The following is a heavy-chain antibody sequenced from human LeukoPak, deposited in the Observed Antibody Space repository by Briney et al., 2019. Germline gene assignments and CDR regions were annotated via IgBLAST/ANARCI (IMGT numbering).Heavy chain of an antibody. CDR1: GGSISSSSYY. D-gene: IGHD2-2*01. CDR2: IYYSGST. CDR3: ARGRYCRSTSCYHFDY. Sequence: SETLSLTCTVSGGSISSSSYYWGWIRQPPGKGLEWIGSIYYSGSTYYNPSLKSRVTISVDTSKNQFSLKLSSVTAADTAVYYCARGRYCRSTSCYHFDYWGQGTLVTVSS. J-gene: IGHJ4*02. V-gene: IGHV4-39*01.